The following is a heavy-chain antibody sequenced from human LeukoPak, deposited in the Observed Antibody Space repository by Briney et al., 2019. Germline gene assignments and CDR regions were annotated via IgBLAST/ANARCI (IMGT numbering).Heavy chain of an antibody. D-gene: IGHD1-7*01. Sequence: GGSLRLSCAASGFTFSDYYMSWIRRAPGKGLEWVSYISSSGNYANYADSVKGRFTISRDNGKKSLNLQMESLRAEDMAVYYCARVGRTSIGFDYWGQGTVVTVSS. CDR1: GFTFSDYY. CDR2: ISSSGNYA. J-gene: IGHJ4*02. V-gene: IGHV3-11*05. CDR3: ARVGRTSIGFDY.